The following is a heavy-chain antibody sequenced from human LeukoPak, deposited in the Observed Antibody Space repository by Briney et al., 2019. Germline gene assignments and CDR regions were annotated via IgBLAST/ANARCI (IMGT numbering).Heavy chain of an antibody. Sequence: SQTLSLTCTVSGGSISSGGYYWFWIRRPPGKGLEWIGEINHSGTTHYNPSLKSRVAISLDTSRSRFSLQLSSVTAADTAVYYCGRNFDYWGQGTLVTVSS. J-gene: IGHJ4*02. CDR2: INHSGTT. V-gene: IGHV4-30-2*01. CDR3: GRNFDY. CDR1: GGSISSGGYY.